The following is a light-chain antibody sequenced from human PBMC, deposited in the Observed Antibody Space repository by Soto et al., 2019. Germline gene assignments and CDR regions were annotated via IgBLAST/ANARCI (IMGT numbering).Light chain of an antibody. CDR3: SSFRSSSTSYV. Sequence: SALTKPASVSRSPGESITISCNRTSSDIGDSNYVSWYQQHPGKAPKLVIYDVSNRPSGVSNRFSGSKSANTASLTISGLQAEDEADYYCSSFRSSSTSYVFGTGTKVTVL. CDR2: DVS. V-gene: IGLV2-14*03. CDR1: SSDIGDSNY. J-gene: IGLJ1*01.